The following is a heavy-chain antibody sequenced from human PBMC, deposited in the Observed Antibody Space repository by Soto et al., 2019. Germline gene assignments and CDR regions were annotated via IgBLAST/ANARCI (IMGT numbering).Heavy chain of an antibody. V-gene: IGHV4-59*01. D-gene: IGHD1-26*01. Sequence: SETLSLTCTVSGGSISSYYWSWIRQPPGKGLEWIGYIYYSGSTNYNPSLKSRVTISVDTSKNQFSLKLSSVTAADTAVYYCARSLSGSYPDYWGQGTLVTVPQ. CDR2: IYYSGST. J-gene: IGHJ4*02. CDR3: ARSLSGSYPDY. CDR1: GGSISSYY.